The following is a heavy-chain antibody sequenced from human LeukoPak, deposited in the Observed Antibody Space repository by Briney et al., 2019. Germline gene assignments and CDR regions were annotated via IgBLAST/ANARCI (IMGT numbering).Heavy chain of an antibody. CDR2: IWYDGSNK. Sequence: GGSLRLSCAASGFTFSSYGMHWVRQAPGKGLEWVAVIWYDGSNKYYADSVKGRFTISRDNSKNTLYLEMNSLRAEDTAVYYCAKEGSYPFDYWGQGTLVTVSS. J-gene: IGHJ4*02. CDR3: AKEGSYPFDY. CDR1: GFTFSSYG. V-gene: IGHV3-33*06. D-gene: IGHD5-18*01.